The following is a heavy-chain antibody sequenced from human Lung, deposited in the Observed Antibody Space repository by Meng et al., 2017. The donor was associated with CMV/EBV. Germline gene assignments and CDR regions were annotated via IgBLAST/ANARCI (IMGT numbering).Heavy chain of an antibody. CDR1: GYTFSTYT. CDR2: ISTNTGTP. J-gene: IGHJ5*02. V-gene: IGHV7-4-1*02. CDR3: ARGGNFDP. Sequence: VDVVLMGSVLKKPGPSWKVSCKASGYTFSTYTINWVRQAHGRGLEWMGWISTNTGTPTYTQGFTGRFVFSLDTSVSTAYLQISSLKAEDTAVYYCARGGNFDPWGQGTLVTVSS. D-gene: IGHD2/OR15-2a*01.